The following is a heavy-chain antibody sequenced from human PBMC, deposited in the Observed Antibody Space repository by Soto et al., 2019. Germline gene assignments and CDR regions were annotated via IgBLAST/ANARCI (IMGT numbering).Heavy chain of an antibody. V-gene: IGHV4-4*07. CDR1: GGSISSYY. Sequence: PSETLSLPCSVAGGSISSYYWSWIRQPTGRGLEWIGRIYTSGSTNYNPSLMSRVTMSGDTSRNQCSLKLSSVTAAQRPSQYCGGAVTGTTDNYYYGMDVWGQGTTVTVSS. CDR3: GGAVTGTTDNYYYGMDV. CDR2: IYTSGST. J-gene: IGHJ6*02. D-gene: IGHD1-20*01.